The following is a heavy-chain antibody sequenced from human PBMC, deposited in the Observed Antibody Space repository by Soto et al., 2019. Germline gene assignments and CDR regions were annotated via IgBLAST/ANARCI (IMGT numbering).Heavy chain of an antibody. D-gene: IGHD2-2*01. CDR3: VRYHCARVYFDY. CDR2: IYYSVST. CDR1: GGSINNGDYY. J-gene: IGHJ4*02. V-gene: IGHV4-30-4*01. Sequence: QVQLQESGPGLVKPSQTLSLTCSVSGGSINNGDYYWSWIRQPPEKGLEWIGYIYYSVSTYYNPSFKSRVTISLLTSINQFSLNLNSVTAADTAVYFCVRYHCARVYFDYWGQGSLVTVSS.